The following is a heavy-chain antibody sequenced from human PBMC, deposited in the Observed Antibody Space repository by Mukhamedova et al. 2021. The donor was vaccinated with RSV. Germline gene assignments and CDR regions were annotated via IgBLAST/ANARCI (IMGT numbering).Heavy chain of an antibody. CDR2: INPDGGST. J-gene: IGHJ4*02. V-gene: IGHV1-46*01. Sequence: TSYYLSWVRQAPGQGLEWMGIINPDGGSTGYAQKFQGRVTMTRDTSTSTVYMELSSLTSDDTAVYYCARDITSRWIPQDYWGQGNL. CDR3: ARDITSRWIPQDY. D-gene: IGHD2-2*01. CDR1: TSYY.